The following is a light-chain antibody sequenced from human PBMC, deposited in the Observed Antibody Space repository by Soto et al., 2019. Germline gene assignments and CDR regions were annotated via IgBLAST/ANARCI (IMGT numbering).Light chain of an antibody. CDR2: GNN. V-gene: IGLV1-40*01. CDR3: QSYDSSLSGAL. J-gene: IGLJ2*01. CDR1: SSNIGAGYV. Sequence: QSVLTQPPSVSGAPGQRVTISCTGSSSNIGAGYVVHWYQQLPGRAPKLLVYGNNNRPSGVPDRFSGSKSGTSASLAITGLQAEDEADYYCQSYDSSLSGALFGGGTKVTVL.